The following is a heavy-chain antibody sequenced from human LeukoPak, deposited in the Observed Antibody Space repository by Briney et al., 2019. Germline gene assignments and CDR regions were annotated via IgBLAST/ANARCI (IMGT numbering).Heavy chain of an antibody. J-gene: IGHJ6*03. D-gene: IGHD2-2*01. CDR1: GFTFSSYS. Sequence: GGSLRLSCAASGFTFSSYSMNWVRQAPGKGLEWVSSISSSSSYIYYADSVKGRFTISRDNAKNSLYLQMNSLRAEDTAVYYCARDEDIVVVPAAMASGYYYYMDVWGKGTTVTVSS. CDR2: ISSSSSYI. CDR3: ARDEDIVVVPAAMASGYYYYMDV. V-gene: IGHV3-21*01.